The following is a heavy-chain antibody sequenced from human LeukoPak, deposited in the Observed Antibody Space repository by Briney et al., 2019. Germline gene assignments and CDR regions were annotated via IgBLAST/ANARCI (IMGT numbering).Heavy chain of an antibody. J-gene: IGHJ3*02. CDR2: IYYSGST. V-gene: IGHV4-59*01. CDR3: ARDDLDAFDI. Sequence: SVTLSLTCTVSGGSISSYYWSWIRQPPGKGLEWIGYIYYSGSTNYNPSLKSRVTISVDTSKNQFSLKLSSVTAADTAVYYCARDDLDAFDIWGQGTMVTVSS. CDR1: GGSISSYY.